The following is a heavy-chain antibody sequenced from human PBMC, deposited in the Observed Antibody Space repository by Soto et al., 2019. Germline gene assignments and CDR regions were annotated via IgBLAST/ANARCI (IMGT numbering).Heavy chain of an antibody. D-gene: IGHD2-15*01. CDR1: SGSISSSSYY. CDR3: ARPGYCSGGSCLDAFDI. J-gene: IGHJ3*02. CDR2: IYYSGST. Sequence: QLQLQESGPGLVKPSETLSLTCTVSSGSISSSSYYWGWIRQPPGKGLEWIGSIYYSGSTYYKPSLKSRVTISVDTSKTQCCLKLSSVTAADTAVYYCARPGYCSGGSCLDAFDIWGQGTMVTVSS. V-gene: IGHV4-39*01.